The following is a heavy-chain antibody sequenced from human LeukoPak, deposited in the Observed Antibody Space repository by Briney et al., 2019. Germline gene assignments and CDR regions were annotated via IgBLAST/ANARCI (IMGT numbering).Heavy chain of an antibody. V-gene: IGHV3-7*05. Sequence: GGSVRLSCAASGITFSSHWMSWVRQAPGKGLEWMDNIKEDGSEKYYVNSVMGRFTISRDNAKNSLYLQISSLRAEDTAVYYCARYALVGHYFDYWGEGT. CDR3: ARYALVGHYFDY. J-gene: IGHJ4*02. CDR1: GITFSSHW. D-gene: IGHD2-8*02. CDR2: IKEDGSEK.